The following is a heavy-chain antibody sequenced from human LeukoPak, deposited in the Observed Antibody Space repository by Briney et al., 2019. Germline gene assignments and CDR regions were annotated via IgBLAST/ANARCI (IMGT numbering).Heavy chain of an antibody. CDR3: ARGPVDGYSYGFLDY. V-gene: IGHV3-53*01. J-gene: IGHJ4*02. CDR2: IYSGGNT. Sequence: QPGGSLRLSCAASGFTVSSNYMNWVRQAQGRGLEWVSVIYSGGNTYYADSVKGRFTISRDNSKNTLYLQMNSLRAEDTAVYYCARGPVDGYSYGFLDYWGQGTLVTVSS. D-gene: IGHD5-18*01. CDR1: GFTVSSNY.